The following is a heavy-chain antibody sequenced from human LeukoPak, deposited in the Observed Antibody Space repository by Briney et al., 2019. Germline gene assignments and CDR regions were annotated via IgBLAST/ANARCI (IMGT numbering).Heavy chain of an antibody. CDR1: GYTFTSYA. CDR3: ARADGGYFDY. V-gene: IGHV1-18*01. Sequence: GASVKVSCKASGYTFTSYAMNWVRQAPGQGLEWMGWISAYNGNTNYAQKLQGRVTMTTDTSTSTAYMELRSLRSDDTAVYYCARADGGYFDYWGQGTLVTVSS. J-gene: IGHJ4*02. CDR2: ISAYNGNT. D-gene: IGHD2-8*02.